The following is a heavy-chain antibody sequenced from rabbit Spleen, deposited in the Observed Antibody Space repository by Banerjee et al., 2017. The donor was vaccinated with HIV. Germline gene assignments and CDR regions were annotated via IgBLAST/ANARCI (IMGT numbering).Heavy chain of an antibody. D-gene: IGHD8-1*01. CDR3: ARDSGSSFSSYGMDL. J-gene: IGHJ6*01. V-gene: IGHV1S40*01. CDR2: IYGGSSGST. Sequence: QSLEESGGDLVKPGASLTLTCTASGFSFSSRDYMCWVRTAPGKGLECIACIYGGSSGSTYYASWAKGRFTISKTSSTTVTLQMTSLTVADTATYFCARDSGSSFSSYGMDLWGPGTLVTVS. CDR1: GFSFSSRDY.